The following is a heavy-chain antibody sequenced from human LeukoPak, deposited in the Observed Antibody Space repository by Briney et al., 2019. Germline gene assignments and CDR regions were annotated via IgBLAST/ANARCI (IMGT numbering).Heavy chain of an antibody. CDR2: IYYSGST. CDR1: GGSISSSSYH. Sequence: SETLSLTCTVSGGSISSSSYHWGWIRQPPGKGLEWIGSIYYSGSTYYNPSLKSRATISVDTSKNQFSLKLNSVTAADTAVYYCARGLKSLWFGELLWGSGHPRSGNYYYYMDVWGKGTTVTISS. CDR3: ARGLKSLWFGELLWGSGHPRSGNYYYYMDV. J-gene: IGHJ6*03. D-gene: IGHD3-10*01. V-gene: IGHV4-39*07.